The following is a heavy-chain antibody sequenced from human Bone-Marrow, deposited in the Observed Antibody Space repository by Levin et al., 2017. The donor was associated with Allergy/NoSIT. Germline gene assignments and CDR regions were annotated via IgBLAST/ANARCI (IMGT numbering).Heavy chain of an antibody. J-gene: IGHJ4*02. Sequence: ASVKVSCKAFGYSFSDYFTHWVRQAPGQGLEWMGIINPSGDSTTYAQKFQGRVTISRDASTSTVYMELTSLRSADTAVYYCARGGSTSWFHHLDYWGQGTLVTVSS. CDR3: ARGGSTSWFHHLDY. V-gene: IGHV1-46*03. D-gene: IGHD2-2*01. CDR2: INPSGDST. CDR1: GYSFSDYF.